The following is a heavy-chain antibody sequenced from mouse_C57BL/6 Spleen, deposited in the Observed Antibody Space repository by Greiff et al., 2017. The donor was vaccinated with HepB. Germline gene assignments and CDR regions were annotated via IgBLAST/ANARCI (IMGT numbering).Heavy chain of an antibody. J-gene: IGHJ2*01. CDR2: INPSTGGT. V-gene: IGHV1-42*01. D-gene: IGHD1-1*01. CDR1: GYSFTGYY. CDR3: ARLYYGSRYFDY. Sequence: EVKLMESGPELVKPGASVKISCKASGYSFTGYYMNWVKQSPEKSLEWIGEINPSTGGTTYNQKFKAKATLTVDKSSSTAYMQLKSLTSEDSAVYYCARLYYGSRYFDYWGQGTTLTVSS.